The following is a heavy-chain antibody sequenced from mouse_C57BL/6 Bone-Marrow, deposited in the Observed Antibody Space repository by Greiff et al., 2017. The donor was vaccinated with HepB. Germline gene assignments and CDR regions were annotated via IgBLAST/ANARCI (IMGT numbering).Heavy chain of an antibody. Sequence: QVQLQQSGAELVRPGASVTLSCKASGYTFTDYEMHWVKQTPVHGLEWIGAIDPETGGTAYHQKFKGKAILTADKSSITAYMDLRSLTSEDSAVYYCTRGDYDGYRYWGQGTSVTVSS. V-gene: IGHV1-15*01. D-gene: IGHD2-3*01. CDR2: IDPETGGT. CDR1: GYTFTDYE. J-gene: IGHJ4*01. CDR3: TRGDYDGYRY.